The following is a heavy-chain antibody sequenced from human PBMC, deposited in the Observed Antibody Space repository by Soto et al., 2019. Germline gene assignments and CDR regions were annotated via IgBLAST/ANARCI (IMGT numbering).Heavy chain of an antibody. CDR1: GYPVTAYY. CDR3: ARGGGVGVAGSAAFDM. V-gene: IGHV1-2*02. Sequence: QLHLVQSGAVVKKPGASVTVSCSASGYPVTAYYMHWVRQAPGRGLEWMGGINPATGAAKYTQTFQGRVTMTRDTSASTVFMALSGLTSEDTAVFYCARGGGVGVAGSAAFDMWGQGTVVTVSS. J-gene: IGHJ3*02. CDR2: INPATGAA. D-gene: IGHD3-3*01.